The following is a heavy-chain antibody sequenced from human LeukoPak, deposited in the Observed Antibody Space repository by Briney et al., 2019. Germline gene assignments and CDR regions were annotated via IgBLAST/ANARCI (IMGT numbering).Heavy chain of an antibody. J-gene: IGHJ4*02. V-gene: IGHV4-30-2*01. Sequence: SQTLSLTCTVSGGSISSGGYYWSWIRQPPGKGLEWIGYIYHSGSTYYNPSLKSRVTISVDRSKNQFSLKLSSVTAADTAVYYCARAITIFGVVDYWGQGTLVTVSS. CDR3: ARAITIFGVVDY. CDR1: GGSISSGGYY. CDR2: IYHSGST. D-gene: IGHD3-3*01.